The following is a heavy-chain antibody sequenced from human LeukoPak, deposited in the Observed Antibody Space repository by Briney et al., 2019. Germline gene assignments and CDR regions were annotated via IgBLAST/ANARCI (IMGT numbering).Heavy chain of an antibody. CDR1: GYTFTSYY. D-gene: IGHD4-17*01. CDR2: INPSGGST. V-gene: IGHV1-46*01. Sequence: SVKVSCKASGYTFTSYYMHWVRQAPGQGLEWMGIINPSGGSTSYAQKLQGRVTMTRDTSTSTVYMELSSLRSEDTAVYYCARDGSTVTHDYWGQGTLVTVSS. J-gene: IGHJ4*02. CDR3: ARDGSTVTHDY.